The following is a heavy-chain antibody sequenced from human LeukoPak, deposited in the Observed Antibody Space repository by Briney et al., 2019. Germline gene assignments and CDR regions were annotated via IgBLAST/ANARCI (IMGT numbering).Heavy chain of an antibody. CDR1: GYTFTSYG. CDR2: ISAYNGNT. V-gene: IGHV1-18*01. D-gene: IGHD3-3*01. Sequence: GASVKVSCKASGYTFTSYGISWVRQAPGQGLEWMGWISAYNGNTNYAQKLQGRVTMTTDTSTSTAYMELRSLRSDDTAVYYCARDVLRFLEWLWEYDYWGQGTLVTVSS. CDR3: ARDVLRFLEWLWEYDY. J-gene: IGHJ4*02.